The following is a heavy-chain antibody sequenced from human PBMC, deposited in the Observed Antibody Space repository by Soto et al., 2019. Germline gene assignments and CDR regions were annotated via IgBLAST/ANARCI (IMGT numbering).Heavy chain of an antibody. CDR3: ARDLAIFGVVTSYSYYRMDV. Sequence: ASVKGSCKASGYTFTGYYMHWVRQAPGQGLEWMGWINPNSGGTNYAQKFQGRVTMTRDTSISTSYMELSRLRSDDTAVYYCARDLAIFGVVTSYSYYRMDVWGQGTKVTVSS. J-gene: IGHJ6*02. CDR1: GYTFTGYY. CDR2: INPNSGGT. D-gene: IGHD3-3*01. V-gene: IGHV1-2*02.